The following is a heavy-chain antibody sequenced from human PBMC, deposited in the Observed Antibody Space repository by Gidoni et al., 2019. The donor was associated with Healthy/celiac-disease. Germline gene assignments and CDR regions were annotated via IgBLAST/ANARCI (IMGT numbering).Heavy chain of an antibody. CDR1: GFPFSSYG. CDR2: IWYDGSNK. CDR3: ARASSSWYYFDY. J-gene: IGHJ4*02. V-gene: IGHV3-33*01. D-gene: IGHD6-13*01. Sequence: QVQLVESGGGVVQPGRSLRLSCAASGFPFSSYGMHWVRQAPGKGLEWVAVIWYDGSNKYYADSVKGRFTISRDNSKNTLYLQMNSLRAEDTAVYYCARASSSWYYFDYWGQGTLVTVSS.